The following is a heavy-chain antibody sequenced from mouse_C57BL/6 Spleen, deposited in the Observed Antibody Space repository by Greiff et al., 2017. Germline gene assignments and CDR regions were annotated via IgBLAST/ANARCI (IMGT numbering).Heavy chain of an antibody. CDR3: ARTTVHWYFDV. V-gene: IGHV5-17*01. Sequence: EVQVVESGGGLVKPGGSLKLSCAASGFTFSDYGMHWVRQAPEKGLEWVAYISSGSCTIYYADTVKGRFTISRDKAKYTLFLQMTSLSSEDTAMYYCARTTVHWYFDVWGTGTTVTVSS. D-gene: IGHD1-1*01. CDR1: GFTFSDYG. CDR2: ISSGSCTI. J-gene: IGHJ1*03.